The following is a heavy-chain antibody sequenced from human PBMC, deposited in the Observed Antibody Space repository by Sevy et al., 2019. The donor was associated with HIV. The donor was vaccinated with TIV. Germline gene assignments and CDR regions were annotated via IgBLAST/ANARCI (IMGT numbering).Heavy chain of an antibody. J-gene: IGHJ6*02. CDR1: GYTFSAYH. D-gene: IGHD2-2*01. Sequence: ASVKVSCKASGYTFSAYHMHWVRQAPGQGLEWMGWINPNSGGTNFAQRFQGRVTVTWDASISTAHMELSRLRSDDTAVYYCARAVYAIAVPAARLPGYYGMDVWGQGTTVTVSS. V-gene: IGHV1-2*02. CDR3: ARAVYAIAVPAARLPGYYGMDV. CDR2: INPNSGGT.